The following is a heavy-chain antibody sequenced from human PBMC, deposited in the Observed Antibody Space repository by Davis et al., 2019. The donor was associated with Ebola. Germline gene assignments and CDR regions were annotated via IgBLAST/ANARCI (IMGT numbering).Heavy chain of an antibody. CDR2: ISYDGSTR. V-gene: IGHV3-30*18. CDR1: GFTFSSYA. D-gene: IGHD2-21*02. CDR3: AKRTAIDY. J-gene: IGHJ4*02. Sequence: GESLKISCAASGFTFSSYAIHWVRQAPDEGLEWVTLISYDGSTRSYVDSVKGRFDISRDNSKKMVYLHMNSLRPEDTAVYYCAKRTAIDYWGQGTLVTVSS.